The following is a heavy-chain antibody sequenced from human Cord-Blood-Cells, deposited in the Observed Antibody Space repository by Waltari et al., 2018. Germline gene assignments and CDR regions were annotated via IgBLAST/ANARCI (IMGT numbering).Heavy chain of an antibody. CDR2: ISRSSSYI. Sequence: EVQLMESGGGLVKPGWSLIPPCAAARFASRSDSMRWGRQVPGKGLEWVSSISRSSSYIYYADSVKGRFTISRDNAKNSLYLQMNSLRAEDTAVYYCARDSSSSWYYYYYGMDVWGQGTTVTVSS. D-gene: IGHD6-13*01. CDR3: ARDSSSSWYYYYYGMDV. V-gene: IGHV3-21*01. J-gene: IGHJ6*02. CDR1: RFASRSDS.